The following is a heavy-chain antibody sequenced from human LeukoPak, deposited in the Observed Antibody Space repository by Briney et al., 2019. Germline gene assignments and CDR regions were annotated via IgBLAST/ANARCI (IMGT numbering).Heavy chain of an antibody. CDR2: IYYSGST. Sequence: SETLSLTCTVSGGSISSSSYYWGWIRQPPGKGLEWIGSIYYSGSTYYNPSLKSRVTISVDTSKNQFSLTLSSVTAADTAVYYCAXXXXXXTXNYGSFDYWGQGTLVXVSS. J-gene: IGHJ4*02. CDR1: GGSISSSSYY. V-gene: IGHV4-39*01. CDR3: AXXXXXXTXNYGSFDY. D-gene: IGHD5-24*01.